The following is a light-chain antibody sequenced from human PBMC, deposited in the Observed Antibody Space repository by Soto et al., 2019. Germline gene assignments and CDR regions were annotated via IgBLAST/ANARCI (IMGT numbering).Light chain of an antibody. Sequence: NFMLTQPHCVSESPGKTVTISCTRSSGSIASNYVQWYQQRPGSAPTTVIYEDNQRPSGVPDRFSGSIDSSSNSASLTISGVKTEDEADYYCQSYDTRNVVFGGGTKLTVL. CDR1: SGSIASNY. CDR3: QSYDTRNVV. V-gene: IGLV6-57*03. CDR2: EDN. J-gene: IGLJ2*01.